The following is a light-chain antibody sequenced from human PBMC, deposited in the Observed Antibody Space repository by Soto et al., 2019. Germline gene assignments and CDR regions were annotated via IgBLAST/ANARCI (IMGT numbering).Light chain of an antibody. CDR1: SSDVGGYNF. CDR2: DVR. J-gene: IGLJ2*01. Sequence: QSALTQPASVSGSPGQSITISCTGTSSDVGGYNFVSWYQEHPGKAPKFIIYDVRNRLSGISNRFSGSRSGNTASLTISGLQAEDEADYYCSSYTSSSTVIFGGGTQLTVL. CDR3: SSYTSSSTVI. V-gene: IGLV2-14*03.